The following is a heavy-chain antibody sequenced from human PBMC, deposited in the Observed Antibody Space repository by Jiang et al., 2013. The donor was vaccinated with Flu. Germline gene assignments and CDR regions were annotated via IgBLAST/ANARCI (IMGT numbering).Heavy chain of an antibody. CDR2: IYYSGST. D-gene: IGHD2-2*01. Sequence: LVKPSQTLSLTCTVSGGSISSGGYYWSWIRQHPGKGLEWIGYIYYSGSTYYNPSLKSRVTISVDTSKNQFSLKLSSVTAADTAVYYCARGGNCSSTSCRSRFDYWGQGTLVTVSS. CDR1: GGSISSGGYY. V-gene: IGHV4-31*03. J-gene: IGHJ4*02. CDR3: ARGGNCSSTSCRSRFDY.